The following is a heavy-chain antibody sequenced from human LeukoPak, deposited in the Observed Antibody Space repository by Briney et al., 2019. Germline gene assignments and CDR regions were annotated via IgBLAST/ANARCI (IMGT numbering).Heavy chain of an antibody. CDR3: AKSTFSTMGDDGFDI. D-gene: IGHD3-16*01. CDR1: GFTFSSYG. CDR2: IWYGGSNK. V-gene: IGHV3-30*02. J-gene: IGHJ3*02. Sequence: GGSLRLSCAASGFTFSSYGMHWVRQAPGKGLEWVAVIWYGGSNKYYADSVKGRFTTSRDNSKNTVYLQMNSLGPEDTAVYYCAKSTFSTMGDDGFDIWGQGTMDTVSP.